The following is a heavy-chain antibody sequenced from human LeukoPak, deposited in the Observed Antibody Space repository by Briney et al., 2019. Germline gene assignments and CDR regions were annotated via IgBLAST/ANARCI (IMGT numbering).Heavy chain of an antibody. CDR2: ISSSSSYI. V-gene: IGHV3-21*04. Sequence: PGGSLRLSCAASGFTFSSYSMNWVRQAPGKGLEWVSSISSSSSYIYYADSVKGRFTISRDNSKNTLYLQMNSLRAEDTAVYYCAKANYDFWSGYLSSSFDYWGQGTLVTVSS. CDR3: AKANYDFWSGYLSSSFDY. CDR1: GFTFSSYS. D-gene: IGHD3-3*01. J-gene: IGHJ4*02.